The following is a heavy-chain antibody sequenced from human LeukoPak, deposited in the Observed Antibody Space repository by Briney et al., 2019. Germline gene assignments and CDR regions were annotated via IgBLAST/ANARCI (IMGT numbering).Heavy chain of an antibody. CDR2: IRSSGNII. CDR3: ARETYGADAFDI. CDR1: GFTFGSYE. V-gene: IGHV3-48*03. J-gene: IGHJ3*02. D-gene: IGHD4-17*01. Sequence: GGSLRLSXAASGFTFGSYEMNWVRQAPGKGLEWVSYIRSSGNIIYYADSVKGRFTISRDNAKNSLYLQMNSLRAEDTAVYYCARETYGADAFDIWGQGTMVTVSS.